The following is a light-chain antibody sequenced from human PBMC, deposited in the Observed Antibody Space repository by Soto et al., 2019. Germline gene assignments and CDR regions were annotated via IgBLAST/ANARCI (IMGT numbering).Light chain of an antibody. CDR2: GAS. CDR3: QQYHNWPLT. V-gene: IGKV3-15*01. Sequence: ETVMTQSPAALSVSPGEKITLSCRASQSVSRNLAWYQQRPGQTPRLVIYGASTRATGIPVRFTASGSGTEFTLTISSLQSEAFAVYYCQQYHNWPLTFGGGTKVEI. J-gene: IGKJ4*01. CDR1: QSVSRN.